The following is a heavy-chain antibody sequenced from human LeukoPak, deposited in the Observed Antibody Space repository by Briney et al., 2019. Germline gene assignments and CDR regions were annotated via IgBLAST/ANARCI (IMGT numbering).Heavy chain of an antibody. Sequence: PGGSQTLFCAASGSSFSNYDMHWVRQAPGKGLEWVAIVSYDGRNKYYGDSVKGRFTISRDNSKNTLYLEMNSLRAEDTAVYYCAKDAYNRGRYFDYWGQGTLVTVSS. CDR3: AKDAYNRGRYFDY. CDR2: VSYDGRNK. CDR1: GSSFSNYD. V-gene: IGHV3-30*18. D-gene: IGHD6-19*01. J-gene: IGHJ4*02.